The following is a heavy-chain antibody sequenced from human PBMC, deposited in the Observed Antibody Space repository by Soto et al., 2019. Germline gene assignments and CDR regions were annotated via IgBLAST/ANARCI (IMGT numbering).Heavy chain of an antibody. CDR3: AGSAAHYYDSSGYLKYNWFDP. CDR1: GGTFGSYA. Sequence: GASVKVSCKASGGTFGSYAISWVRQAPGQGLEWMGGIIPIFGTANYAQKFQGRVTITADESTSTAYMELSSLRSEDTAVYYCAGSAAHYYDSSGYLKYNWFDPWGQGTLVTVSS. J-gene: IGHJ5*02. D-gene: IGHD3-22*01. CDR2: IIPIFGTA. V-gene: IGHV1-69*13.